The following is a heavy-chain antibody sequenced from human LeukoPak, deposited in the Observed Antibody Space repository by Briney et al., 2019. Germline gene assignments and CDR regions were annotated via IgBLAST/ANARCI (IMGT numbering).Heavy chain of an antibody. D-gene: IGHD3-16*01. J-gene: IGHJ4*02. CDR1: ESPFRSFS. V-gene: IGHV3-48*01. Sequence: PGGPLTLPCAASESPFRSFSRNWSPWPPGRGREGVSYISSSSSTIYYADSVKGRFTISRDNAKNSLYLQMNSLRAEDTAVYYCARDGGRTFDYWGQGTLVTVSS. CDR3: ARDGGRTFDY. CDR2: ISSSSSTI.